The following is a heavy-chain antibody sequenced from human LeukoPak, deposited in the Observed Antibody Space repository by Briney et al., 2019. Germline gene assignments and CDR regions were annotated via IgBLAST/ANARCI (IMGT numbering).Heavy chain of an antibody. CDR3: ARDPSGGTYYPYSWFDP. CDR1: GGSISSSSYY. D-gene: IGHD1-26*01. V-gene: IGHV4-39*07. J-gene: IGHJ5*02. Sequence: SETLSLTCTVSGGSISSSSYYWGWIRQPPGKGLEWIGSIYYSGSTYYNPSLKSRVTISVDTSKNHFSLKLSSVTAADTAVYYCARDPSGGTYYPYSWFDPWGQGTLVTVSS. CDR2: IYYSGST.